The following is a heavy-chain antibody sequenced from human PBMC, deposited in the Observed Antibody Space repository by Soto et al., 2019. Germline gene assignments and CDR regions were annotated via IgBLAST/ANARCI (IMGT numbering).Heavy chain of an antibody. CDR1: GFTFSSYA. CDR2: ISGSGGST. D-gene: IGHD3-22*01. Sequence: GGSLRLSCAASGFTFSSYAMSWVRQAPGKGLEWVSAISGSGGSTYYADSVKGRFTISRDNSKNTLYLRMNSLRAEDTAVYYCAKAPGFDSSGYYFLDYWGQGTLVTVSS. V-gene: IGHV3-23*01. CDR3: AKAPGFDSSGYYFLDY. J-gene: IGHJ4*02.